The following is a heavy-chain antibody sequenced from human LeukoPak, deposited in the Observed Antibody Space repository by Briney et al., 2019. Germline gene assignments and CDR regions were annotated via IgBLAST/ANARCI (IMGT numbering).Heavy chain of an antibody. Sequence: GESLKISCKGSGYSFTSYWIGWVRQMPGKGLEWMGIIYPGDSDTRYSPSFQGQVTISADKSISTAYLQRSSLKASDTAMYYCARLPSRGLNVFDYWGQGTLVTVSS. V-gene: IGHV5-51*01. CDR1: GYSFTSYW. D-gene: IGHD3-10*01. CDR3: ARLPSRGLNVFDY. CDR2: IYPGDSDT. J-gene: IGHJ4*02.